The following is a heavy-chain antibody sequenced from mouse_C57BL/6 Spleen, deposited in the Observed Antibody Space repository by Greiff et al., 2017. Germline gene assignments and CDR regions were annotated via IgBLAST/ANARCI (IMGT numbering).Heavy chain of an antibody. CDR1: GFNIKDDY. CDR3: TTSNYSNYFFAY. Sequence: EVMLVESGAELVRPGASVKLSCTASGFNIKDDYMHWVKQRPEQGLEWIGWIDPENGDTEYASKFQGKATITADTSSNTAYLQLSSLTSEDTAVYYCTTSNYSNYFFAYWGQGTLVTVSA. V-gene: IGHV14-4*01. D-gene: IGHD2-5*01. CDR2: IDPENGDT. J-gene: IGHJ3*01.